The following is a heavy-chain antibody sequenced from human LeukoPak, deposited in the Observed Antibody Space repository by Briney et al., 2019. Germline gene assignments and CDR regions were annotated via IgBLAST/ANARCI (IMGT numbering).Heavy chain of an antibody. J-gene: IGHJ6*02. Sequence: SETLSLTCTVSGGSVSSGSYYWSWIRQPPGKGLEWLGYIYYSGSTNYNPSLKSRVTISVDTSKNQFSLKLSSVTAADTAVYYCALGYYYGMDVWGQGTTVTVSS. CDR1: GGSVSSGSYY. CDR3: ALGYYYGMDV. CDR2: IYYSGST. V-gene: IGHV4-61*01.